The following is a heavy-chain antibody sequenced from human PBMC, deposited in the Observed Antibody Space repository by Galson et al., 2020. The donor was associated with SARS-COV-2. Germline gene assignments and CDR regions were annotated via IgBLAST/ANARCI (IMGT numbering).Heavy chain of an antibody. D-gene: IGHD3-16*02. Sequence: GESLKISCAASGFTFSNFGMHWVRQAPGKGLEWVAVISTDGNNKYDADSVKGRFTISRDNSDNTLYLQMHSLIPEDTAVYFCARAGYSSTWTLGDAFDVWGEGTLVTVSS. CDR2: ISTDGNNK. V-gene: IGHV3-30*03. J-gene: IGHJ3*01. CDR3: ARAGYSSTWTLGDAFDV. CDR1: GFTFSNFG.